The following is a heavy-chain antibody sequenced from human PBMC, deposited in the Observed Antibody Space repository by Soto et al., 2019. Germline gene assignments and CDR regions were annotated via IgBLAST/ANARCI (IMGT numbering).Heavy chain of an antibody. CDR2: TSYDGSNN. V-gene: IGHV3-33*05. Sequence: QVQLVESGGGVVQPGTSLRLSCVGSGFTFRSYVIHWVRQAPGKGLEWVALTSYDGSNNFYGDSVKGRFTISRDNSRNTVELHMDSLSLEDTALYYCARWGTTGGLDVWGQGTLVSVSS. D-gene: IGHD3-16*01. J-gene: IGHJ4*02. CDR3: ARWGTTGGLDV. CDR1: GFTFRSYV.